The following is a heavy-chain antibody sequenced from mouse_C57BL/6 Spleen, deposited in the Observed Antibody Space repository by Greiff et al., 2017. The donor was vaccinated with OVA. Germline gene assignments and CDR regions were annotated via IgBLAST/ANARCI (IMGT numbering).Heavy chain of an antibody. Sequence: EVQLVESGAELVRPGASVKLSCTASGFNIKDDYMHWVKQRPEQGLEWIGWIDPENGDTEYASKFQGKATITADTSSNTAYLQLSSLTSEDTAVYYCTAYYYGSSVAYWGQGTLVTVSA. CDR1: GFNIKDDY. D-gene: IGHD1-1*01. J-gene: IGHJ3*01. CDR2: IDPENGDT. V-gene: IGHV14-4*01. CDR3: TAYYYGSSVAY.